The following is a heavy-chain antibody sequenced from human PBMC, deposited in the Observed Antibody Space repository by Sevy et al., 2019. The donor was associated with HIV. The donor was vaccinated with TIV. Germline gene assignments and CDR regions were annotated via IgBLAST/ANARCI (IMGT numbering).Heavy chain of an antibody. CDR3: ARREFCPSTSCYGPGGQLRKPAFDV. CDR1: GGSITSTSYD. V-gene: IGHV4-39*01. J-gene: IGHJ3*01. CDR2: VYYTGST. Sequence: SETLSLTCTVSGGSITSTSYDWGWVRQPPGKRLEWIGSVYYTGSTSYNPSLQSRVTISVETSKSQFSLQLRFVTAADTAVYYCARREFCPSTSCYGPGGQLRKPAFDVWGQGTMVTVSS. D-gene: IGHD2-2*01.